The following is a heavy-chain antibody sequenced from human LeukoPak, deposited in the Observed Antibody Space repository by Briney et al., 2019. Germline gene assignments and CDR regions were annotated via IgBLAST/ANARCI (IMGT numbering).Heavy chain of an antibody. D-gene: IGHD2-8*02. V-gene: IGHV3-23*01. J-gene: IGHJ4*02. Sequence: PGGSLRLSCEASGFTFSTFAMIWVRQPPGKGLEWVSSIFPSGGEIHYADSVRGRFTISRDNSKSTLSLQTNSLRAEDTAIYYCATYRQVLLPFESWGQGTLVTVSS. CDR1: GFTFSTFA. CDR3: ATYRQVLLPFES. CDR2: IFPSGGEI.